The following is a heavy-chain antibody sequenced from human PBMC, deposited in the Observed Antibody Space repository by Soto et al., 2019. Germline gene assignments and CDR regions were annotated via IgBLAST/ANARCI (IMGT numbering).Heavy chain of an antibody. CDR3: ARVPLVATIFGVVIPPPYYSYYYGIDV. CDR2: MNPNSGNT. CDR1: GYTFTSYD. J-gene: IGHJ6*02. V-gene: IGHV1-8*01. D-gene: IGHD3-3*01. Sequence: ASVKVSCKASGYTFTSYDINWVRQATGQGLEWMGWMNPNSGNTGYAQKFQGRVTMTRNTSISTAYMELSSLRSEDTAVSYCARVPLVATIFGVVIPPPYYSYYYGIDVWGRGTTVTVSS.